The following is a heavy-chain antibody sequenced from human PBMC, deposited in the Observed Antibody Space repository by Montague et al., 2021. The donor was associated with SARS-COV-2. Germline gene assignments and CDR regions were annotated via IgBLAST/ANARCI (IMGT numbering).Heavy chain of an antibody. CDR3: ARFSGIAVRRPFDY. D-gene: IGHD6-19*01. Sequence: SETLSLTCAVSGGSISTSNWCNWVRQPPGKGLEWIGQIYHNGTSNYNPSLKSRVTISVDKSKNQFYLRLSSVTAADTAAYYCARFSGIAVRRPFDYWGQGTLVTVSS. CDR2: IYHNGTS. V-gene: IGHV4-4*02. CDR1: GGSISTSNW. J-gene: IGHJ4*02.